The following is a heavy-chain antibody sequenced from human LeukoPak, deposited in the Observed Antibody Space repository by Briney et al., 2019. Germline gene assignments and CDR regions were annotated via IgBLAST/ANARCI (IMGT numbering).Heavy chain of an antibody. D-gene: IGHD2-2*02. CDR3: ARHFYCSGSNCYIAFVDY. Sequence: SKTLSLTCTVSGGSISSYSWSWIRQPLGKGLEWIGSIYYNGNTYYNPSLKSRATISADTSKNQFSLKLSSVTAADAAVYYCARHFYCSGSNCYIAFVDYWGQGTPVTASS. J-gene: IGHJ4*02. CDR2: IYYNGNT. V-gene: IGHV4-39*01. CDR1: GGSISSYS.